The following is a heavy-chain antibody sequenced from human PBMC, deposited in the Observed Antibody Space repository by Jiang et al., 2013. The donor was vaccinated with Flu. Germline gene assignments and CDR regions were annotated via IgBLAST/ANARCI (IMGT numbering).Heavy chain of an antibody. Sequence: PGLVKPSQTLSLTCTVSGGSISSGGSYWSWIRQHPGKGLELIGFSYYSGSTHYNPSLKSRATISLDTPNNQFFLKLTSVTAADTAVYYCAKTGRPGLNGLYYYGLDVWGRGTTVTVSS. CDR1: GGSISSGGSY. J-gene: IGHJ6*02. D-gene: IGHD1-14*01. CDR3: AKTGRPGLNGLYYYGLDV. V-gene: IGHV4-31*03. CDR2: SYYSGST.